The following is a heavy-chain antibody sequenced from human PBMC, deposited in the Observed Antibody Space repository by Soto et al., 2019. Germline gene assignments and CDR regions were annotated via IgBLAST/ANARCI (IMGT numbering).Heavy chain of an antibody. D-gene: IGHD3-3*01. CDR2: INNSGST. CDR3: AVTYYNFWSGYRPTYYMDV. CDR1: GGSFTGYY. J-gene: IGHJ6*03. Sequence: QVQLQQWGAGLLKPSETLSLTCAVYGGSFTGYYWNWIRQPPGKGLEWIGEINNSGSTNYNPSLKSRLTISIDTSKNQFSLKLSSVTAADTAVYYCAVTYYNFWSGYRPTYYMDVWDKGATVTVSS. V-gene: IGHV4-34*01.